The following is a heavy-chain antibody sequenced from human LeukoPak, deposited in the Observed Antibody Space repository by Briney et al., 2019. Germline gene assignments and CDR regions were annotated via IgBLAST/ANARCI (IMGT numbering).Heavy chain of an antibody. CDR2: INPNSGGT. D-gene: IGHD3-10*01. V-gene: IGHV1-2*02. CDR1: GYTFTGYY. J-gene: IGHJ5*02. CDR3: ARANMVRGVGLFFDRNWFDP. Sequence: GASVKVSCKASGYTFTGYYMHWVRQAPGQGLEWMGWINPNSGGTNYAQKFQGRVTMTRDTSISTAYMELSGLRSDDTAVYYCARANMVRGVGLFFDRNWFDPWGQGNLVTVSS.